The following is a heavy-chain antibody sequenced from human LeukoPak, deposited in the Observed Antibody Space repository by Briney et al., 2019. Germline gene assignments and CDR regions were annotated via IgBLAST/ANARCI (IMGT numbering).Heavy chain of an antibody. V-gene: IGHV3-21*01. CDR3: ARSLTTLTYEGY. D-gene: IGHD1-1*01. Sequence: GGSLRLSCAASGFTFSSYMMSWVRQAPGKGLEWVSSINSGSTYTYYTESVKGRFTVSRDNAKNSLFLQMNSLRAEDTAIYYCARSLTTLTYEGYWGQGTLVTVSS. CDR1: GFTFSSYM. J-gene: IGHJ4*02. CDR2: INSGSTYT.